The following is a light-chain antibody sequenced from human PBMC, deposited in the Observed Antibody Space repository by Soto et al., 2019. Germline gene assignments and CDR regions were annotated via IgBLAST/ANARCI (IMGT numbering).Light chain of an antibody. CDR1: QSVSSSY. Sequence: EIGLTQSPGTLSLSPGERATLSCRASQSVSSSYLAWYQQKPGQAPRLLIYGASSRATSIPDRFSGSGSGTDFTLTISRLEPEDFAVYDCQQYGSSPYTFGQGTKLEIK. V-gene: IGKV3-20*01. CDR3: QQYGSSPYT. J-gene: IGKJ2*01. CDR2: GAS.